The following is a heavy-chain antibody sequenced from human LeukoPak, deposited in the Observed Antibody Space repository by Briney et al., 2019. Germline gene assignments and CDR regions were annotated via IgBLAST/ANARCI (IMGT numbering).Heavy chain of an antibody. CDR2: ISSSSSTI. CDR3: ARDPFGELLSPLY. Sequence: GGSLRLSCAASGFTFSSYAMSWVRQAPGKGLEWVSYISSSSSTIYYADSVKGRFTISRDNAKNSLYLQMNSLRAEDTAVYYCARDPFGELLSPLYWGQGTLVTVSS. CDR1: GFTFSSYA. J-gene: IGHJ4*02. V-gene: IGHV3-48*04. D-gene: IGHD3-10*01.